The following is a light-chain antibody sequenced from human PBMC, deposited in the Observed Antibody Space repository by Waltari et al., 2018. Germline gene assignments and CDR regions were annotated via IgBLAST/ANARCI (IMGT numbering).Light chain of an antibody. CDR2: GAS. J-gene: IGKJ1*01. V-gene: IGKV3-20*01. Sequence: VILTQSPATLYLSPGERANFSCRASQTVNTYLAWYQQNPGQAPRVLSYGASRRAPDIPDRFSGSGSGTEFTLTINSLEPEDFAVYYCQKYSSSPWTFCQGTKVELK. CDR3: QKYSSSPWT. CDR1: QTVNTY.